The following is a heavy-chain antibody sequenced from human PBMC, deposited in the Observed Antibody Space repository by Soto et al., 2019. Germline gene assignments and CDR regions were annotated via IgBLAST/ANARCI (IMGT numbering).Heavy chain of an antibody. CDR1: GYTFTTYW. D-gene: IGHD3-22*01. CDR3: ARQGYHYDSYSFGY. CDR2: IYPSNSET. J-gene: IGHJ4*02. V-gene: IGHV5-51*01. Sequence: PGESLKNSCKAAGYTFTTYWIGWVRQMPGKGLEWMGIIYPSNSETRFSPSFQGQVSISADKSILTAYLQWSSLKASDTAMYYCARQGYHYDSYSFGYWGQGTLVTVSS.